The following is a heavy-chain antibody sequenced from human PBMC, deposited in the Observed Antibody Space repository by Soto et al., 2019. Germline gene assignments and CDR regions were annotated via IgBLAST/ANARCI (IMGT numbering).Heavy chain of an antibody. CDR3: ASPGGGSSWYYYYYYGMDV. J-gene: IGHJ6*02. CDR2: IYYSGST. V-gene: IGHV4-39*01. CDR1: GGCISSSSYY. Sequence: PSETLSLTCTVSGGCISSSSYYWGWIRQPPGKGLEWIGSIYYSGSTYYNPSLKSRVTISVDTSKNQFSLKLSSVTAADTAVYYCASPGGGSSWYYYYYYGMDVWGQGTTVTVSS. D-gene: IGHD6-13*01.